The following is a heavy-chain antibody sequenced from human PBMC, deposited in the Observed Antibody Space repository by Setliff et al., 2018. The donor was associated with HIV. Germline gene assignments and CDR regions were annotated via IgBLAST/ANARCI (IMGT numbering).Heavy chain of an antibody. J-gene: IGHJ6*03. V-gene: IGHV3-33*06. Sequence: PGESLKLSCAASGFTFSSYGMHWVRQAPGKGLEWVAVIWYNGSNKYYADSVKGRFTISKDNSKNTLYLQMNSLRAEDTAVYYCAKGEVPAAIYYYYMDVWGKGTTVTVSS. CDR2: IWYNGSNK. CDR1: GFTFSSYG. CDR3: AKGEVPAAIYYYYMDV. D-gene: IGHD2-2*01.